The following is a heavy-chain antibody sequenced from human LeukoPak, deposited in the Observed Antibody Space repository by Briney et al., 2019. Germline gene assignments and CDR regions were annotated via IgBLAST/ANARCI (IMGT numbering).Heavy chain of an antibody. J-gene: IGHJ4*02. Sequence: PGGSLRLSCAVSGFTFRSHEMNWVRQAPGKGLEWISYISTSGSIIYYADSVKGRFTISRDNARNSLFLQMGSLKVEDTAVYYCARASYNSDWYFDQWGQRTLVTVSS. CDR2: ISTSGSII. V-gene: IGHV3-48*03. D-gene: IGHD6-19*01. CDR1: GFTFRSHE. CDR3: ARASYNSDWYFDQ.